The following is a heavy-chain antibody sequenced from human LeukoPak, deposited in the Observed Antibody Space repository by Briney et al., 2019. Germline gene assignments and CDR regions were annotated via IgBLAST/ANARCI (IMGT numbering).Heavy chain of an antibody. Sequence: SVKVSCKASGYTFTSYDINWVRQAPGQGLEWMGRIIPILGIANYAQKFQGRVTITADKSTSTAYMELSSLRSEDTAVYYCASMDTAMVMDAFDIWGQGTMVTVSS. J-gene: IGHJ3*02. CDR2: IIPILGIA. CDR3: ASMDTAMVMDAFDI. CDR1: GYTFTSYD. V-gene: IGHV1-69*04. D-gene: IGHD5-18*01.